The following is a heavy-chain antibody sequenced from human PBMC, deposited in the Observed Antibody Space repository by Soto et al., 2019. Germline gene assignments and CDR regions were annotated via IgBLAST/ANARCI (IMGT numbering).Heavy chain of an antibody. Sequence: VGSLRLSCAASGFTFSSYWMHWVIQAPGKGLVWVSRINSDGSSTSYAASVKGRFTISRDNAKNTLYLQMNSLRAEDTAVYYCASEVGATSWFDPWGQGTLVTVSS. CDR1: GFTFSSYW. CDR2: INSDGSST. D-gene: IGHD1-26*01. CDR3: ASEVGATSWFDP. J-gene: IGHJ5*02. V-gene: IGHV3-74*01.